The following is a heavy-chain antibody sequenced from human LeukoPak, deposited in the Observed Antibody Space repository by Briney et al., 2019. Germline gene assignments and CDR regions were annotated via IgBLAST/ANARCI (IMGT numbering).Heavy chain of an antibody. V-gene: IGHV4-34*01. CDR3: ASAVALRYFDWLSPFDY. Sequence: SETLSLTCAVYGGSFSGYYWSWIRQPPGKGLEWIGEINHGGSTNYNPSLKSRVTISVDTSKNQFSLKLSSVTAADTAVYYCASAVALRYFDWLSPFDYWGQGTLVTVSS. CDR2: INHGGST. CDR1: GGSFSGYY. D-gene: IGHD3-9*01. J-gene: IGHJ4*02.